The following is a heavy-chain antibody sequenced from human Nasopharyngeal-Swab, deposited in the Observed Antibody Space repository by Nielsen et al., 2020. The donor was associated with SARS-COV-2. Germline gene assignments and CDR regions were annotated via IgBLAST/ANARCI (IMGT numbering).Heavy chain of an antibody. Sequence: WIRQPPRKGLEWVGRIKSKTDGGTTDYAAPVKGRFTISRDDSKNTLYLQMNSLKTEDTAVYYCTTDVDSSSWHYYYYGMDVWGQGTTVTVSS. CDR2: IKSKTDGGTT. CDR3: TTDVDSSSWHYYYYGMDV. D-gene: IGHD6-13*01. V-gene: IGHV3-15*01. J-gene: IGHJ6*02.